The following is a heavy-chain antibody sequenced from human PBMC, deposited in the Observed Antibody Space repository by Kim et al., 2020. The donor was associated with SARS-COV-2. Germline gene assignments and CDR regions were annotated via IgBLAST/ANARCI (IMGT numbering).Heavy chain of an antibody. J-gene: IGHJ4*02. D-gene: IGHD3-10*01. Sequence: GGSLRLSCAASGFTFSSYSMNWVRQAPGKGLEWVSSISSSSSYIYYADSVKGRFTISRDNAKNSLYLQMNSLRAEDTAVYYCAREKWVGGSGLSGYWGQGTLVTVSS. CDR3: AREKWVGGSGLSGY. CDR2: ISSSSSYI. V-gene: IGHV3-21*01. CDR1: GFTFSSYS.